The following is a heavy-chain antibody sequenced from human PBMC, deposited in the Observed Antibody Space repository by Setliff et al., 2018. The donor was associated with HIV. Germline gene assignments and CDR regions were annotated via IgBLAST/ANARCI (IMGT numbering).Heavy chain of an antibody. CDR2: INPSDGGA. CDR3: ATDRLAQRPTMIVVGDAFDI. D-gene: IGHD3-22*01. V-gene: IGHV1-2*02. Sequence: ASVKVSCKASGYAFTGYYLHWVRQAPGQGLEWMGWINPSDGGAKYAHNFEGRVTMTRDTSISTFYMEVTRLTSEDTAVYYCATDRLAQRPTMIVVGDAFDIWGQGTMVTVSS. J-gene: IGHJ3*02. CDR1: GYAFTGYY.